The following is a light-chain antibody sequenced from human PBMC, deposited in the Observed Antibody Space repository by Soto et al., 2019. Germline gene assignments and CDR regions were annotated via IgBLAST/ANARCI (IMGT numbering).Light chain of an antibody. CDR3: QQSYSTPPVT. Sequence: DIQMTQSPSSLSASVGDRVTITCRASQSISTYLNWYQQKPGKAPKLLISAASSLLSGVPSRFSSSGSGTDFTLTISSLQPEDFATYYCQQSYSTPPVTFGPGTKVDIK. V-gene: IGKV1-39*01. CDR1: QSISTY. J-gene: IGKJ3*01. CDR2: AAS.